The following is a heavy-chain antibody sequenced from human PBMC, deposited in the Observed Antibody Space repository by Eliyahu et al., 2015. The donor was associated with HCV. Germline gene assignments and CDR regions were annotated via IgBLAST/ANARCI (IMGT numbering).Heavy chain of an antibody. J-gene: IGHJ4*02. CDR1: GGTFSHA. V-gene: IGHV1-69*04. Sequence: QVQLVQSGAEVKKPESSVKVSCRSSGGTFSHAINWVRQAPGQGLEWMGRIIPIPGITEYAQKFQGRVTITADRSSSTAYMELSRLRSGDTAVYYCARGLYYESSGFDYWGQGTLVTVSS. D-gene: IGHD3-22*01. CDR3: ARGLYYESSGFDY. CDR2: IIPIPGIT.